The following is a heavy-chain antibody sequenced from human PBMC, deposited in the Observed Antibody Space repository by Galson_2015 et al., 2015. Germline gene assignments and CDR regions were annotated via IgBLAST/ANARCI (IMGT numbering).Heavy chain of an antibody. CDR2: INSDGTDK. V-gene: IGHV3-74*01. J-gene: IGHJ4*02. Sequence: SLRLSCAASGFTFSSDWMHWVRHAPGKGLVWVSRINSDGTDKTYADSVKGRFTIPRDNAKNTLYLQMNSLRAEDTAVYYCARDPLWDRTVGFDYWGQGTLVTVSS. CDR1: GFTFSSDW. D-gene: IGHD3-16*01. CDR3: ARDPLWDRTVGFDY.